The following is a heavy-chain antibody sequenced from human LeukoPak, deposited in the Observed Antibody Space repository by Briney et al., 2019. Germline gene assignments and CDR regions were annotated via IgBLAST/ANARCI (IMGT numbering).Heavy chain of an antibody. D-gene: IGHD3-10*01. Sequence: SETLSLTCAVYGGSFSGCYWSWIRQPPGKGLEWIGEINHSESTNYNPPLKSRVTISVDTSKNQFSLKLSSVTAADTAVYYCVSGQFGELSQYNWFDPWGQGTLVTVSS. CDR1: GGSFSGCY. J-gene: IGHJ5*02. CDR3: VSGQFGELSQYNWFDP. V-gene: IGHV4-34*01. CDR2: INHSEST.